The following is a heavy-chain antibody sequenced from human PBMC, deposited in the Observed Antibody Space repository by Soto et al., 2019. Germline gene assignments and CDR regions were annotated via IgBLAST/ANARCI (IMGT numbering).Heavy chain of an antibody. J-gene: IGHJ4*02. D-gene: IGHD6-13*01. V-gene: IGHV1-2*02. CDR1: GYAFTGYY. CDR3: AREGIDPYYFDY. Sequence: ASVKVSCKASGYAFTGYYMHWVRQAPGQGLEWMGWINPNSGGTNYAQKFQGRVTMTRDTSISTAYMELSRLKSDDTAVYYCAREGIDPYYFDYWGQGTLVTVSS. CDR2: INPNSGGT.